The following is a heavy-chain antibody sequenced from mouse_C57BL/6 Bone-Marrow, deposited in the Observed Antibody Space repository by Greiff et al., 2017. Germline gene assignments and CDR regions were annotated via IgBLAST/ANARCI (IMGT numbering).Heavy chain of an antibody. J-gene: IGHJ3*01. CDR1: GYAFTNYL. V-gene: IGHV1-54*01. CDR3: ARSDYDETWIAY. Sequence: QVQLKQSGAELVRPGTSVKVSCKASGYAFTNYLIEWVKQRPGQGLEWIGVINPGSGGTNYNEKFKGKATLTADKSSSTAYMQLSSLTSEDSAVYFCARSDYDETWIAYWGQGTLVTVSA. D-gene: IGHD2-4*01. CDR2: INPGSGGT.